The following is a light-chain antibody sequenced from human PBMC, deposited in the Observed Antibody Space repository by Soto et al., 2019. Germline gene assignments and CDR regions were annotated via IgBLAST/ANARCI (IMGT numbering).Light chain of an antibody. CDR3: QQYNNWPPIT. V-gene: IGKV3-15*01. J-gene: IGKJ5*01. Sequence: VLTQSPGILSLSPGERATLPCRASQSVSSNNLAWYQQKPGQAPRLLIYGASTRATGIPARFSGSGSGTEFTLTISSLQSEDFAVYYCQQYNNWPPITFGQGTRLEIK. CDR1: QSVSSN. CDR2: GAS.